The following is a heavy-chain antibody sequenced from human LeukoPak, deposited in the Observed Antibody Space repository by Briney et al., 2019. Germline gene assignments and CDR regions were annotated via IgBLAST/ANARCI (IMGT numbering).Heavy chain of an antibody. Sequence: SETLSLTCTVSGGSISSSSYYWGWIRQPPGKGLEWIGSIYYSGSTYYNPSLKSRVTISVDTSKNQFSLKLSSVTAADTAVYYCATVIAAAGTSSDYWGQGTLVTVSS. V-gene: IGHV4-39*01. J-gene: IGHJ4*02. CDR2: IYYSGST. CDR1: GGSISSSSYY. CDR3: ATVIAAAGTSSDY. D-gene: IGHD6-13*01.